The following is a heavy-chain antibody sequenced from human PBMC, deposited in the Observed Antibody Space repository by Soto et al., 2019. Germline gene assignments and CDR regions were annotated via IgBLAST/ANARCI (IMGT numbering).Heavy chain of an antibody. CDR3: ARNSEHFES. D-gene: IGHD6-13*01. Sequence: PGRSLRLSCAASGFTLCDYYMSWIRQAPGKGLEWISYISSSGRTIYYADSAKGRFTISRDNAKNSLYLQLNSLRAEDTAVYYCARNSEHFESWGQGVLVTVSS. CDR1: GFTLCDYY. V-gene: IGHV3-11*01. J-gene: IGHJ4*02. CDR2: ISSSGRTI.